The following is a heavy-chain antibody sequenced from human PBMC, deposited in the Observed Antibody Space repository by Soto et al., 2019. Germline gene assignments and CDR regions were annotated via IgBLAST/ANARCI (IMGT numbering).Heavy chain of an antibody. V-gene: IGHV3-73*01. CDR2: IRGKANSYET. D-gene: IGHD2-2*01. CDR1: GYTFSGSA. CDR3: TSRYCSSASCHT. J-gene: IGHJ5*02. Sequence: GGSLRLSCVASGYTFSGSAFHWVLQASGKGLEWVGRIRGKANSYETAYAESVKGRFTISRDDSKNTAFLQMNSLKTEDTAVYYCTSRYCSSASCHTWGQGTRVTVSS.